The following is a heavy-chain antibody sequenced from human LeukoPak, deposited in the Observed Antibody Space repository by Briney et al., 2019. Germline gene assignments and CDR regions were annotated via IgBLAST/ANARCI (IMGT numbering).Heavy chain of an antibody. CDR1: GFTFSSYA. J-gene: IGHJ6*02. D-gene: IGHD5-18*01. V-gene: IGHV3-23*01. CDR3: AAGSSYGSV. Sequence: GSLRLSCAASGFTFSSYAMSWVRQAPGKGLEWVSAISGSGGSTYYADSVKGRFTISRDNAKNSLNLQMNSLRAEDTAVYYCAAGSSYGSVWGQGTTVTVSS. CDR2: ISGSGGST.